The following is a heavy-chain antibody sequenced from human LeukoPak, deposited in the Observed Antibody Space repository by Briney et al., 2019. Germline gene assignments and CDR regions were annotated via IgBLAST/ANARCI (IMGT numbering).Heavy chain of an antibody. V-gene: IGHV3-53*01. CDR1: GFTVSDNY. Sequence: PGGSLRLSCAASGFTVSDNYMSWVRQAPGKGLEWVSVMYSGGDTYYADSVKGRFTFSRDISKNTLYLQINGLRTEHTAPYYCARDAPQVPAAGVLASWGQGTLVTVSS. J-gene: IGHJ5*02. D-gene: IGHD6-13*01. CDR2: MYSGGDT. CDR3: ARDAPQVPAAGVLAS.